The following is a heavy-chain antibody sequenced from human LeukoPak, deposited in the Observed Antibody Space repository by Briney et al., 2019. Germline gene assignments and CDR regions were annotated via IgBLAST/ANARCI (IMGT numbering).Heavy chain of an antibody. Sequence: SVKVSCKASGGTFSSYAISWVRQAPGQGLEWMGGIIPIFGTANYAQKFQGRVTITADESTSTAYMELSSLRSEDTAVYYCARDENYYDSSGYYFDYWGQGTLVTVSS. D-gene: IGHD3-22*01. CDR3: ARDENYYDSSGYYFDY. CDR2: IIPIFGTA. J-gene: IGHJ4*02. V-gene: IGHV1-69*13. CDR1: GGTFSSYA.